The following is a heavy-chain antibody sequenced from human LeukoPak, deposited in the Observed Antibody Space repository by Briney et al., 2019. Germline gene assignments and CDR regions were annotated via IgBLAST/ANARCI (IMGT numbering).Heavy chain of an antibody. CDR2: TYYSYKCYN. D-gene: IGHD5-24*01. Sequence: QTLSLTCAISGDSVSSNRASWTWIRQSPSRGLEWLGRTYYSYKCYNDYAVSLKSRIIINPDTSKNQFSLQLNSVTPEDTAVYYCSRSDGASDFDYWGQGTLVTVS. V-gene: IGHV6-1*01. J-gene: IGHJ4*02. CDR1: GDSVSSNRAS. CDR3: SRSDGASDFDY.